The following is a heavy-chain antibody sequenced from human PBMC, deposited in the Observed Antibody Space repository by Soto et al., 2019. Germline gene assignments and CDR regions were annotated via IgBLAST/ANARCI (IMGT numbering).Heavy chain of an antibody. Sequence: AVKVSCKASGGTFSNFAISWVRQAPGQGLEWMGGIIPFFRTANYAEKLQGRVTITADEYTSTAYMELTSLRSEDTAMYYCARGLSGNYYVDNNWFDPSGQGTLVTVSS. CDR2: IIPFFRTA. CDR3: ARGLSGNYYVDNNWFDP. D-gene: IGHD1-26*01. CDR1: GGTFSNFA. V-gene: IGHV1-69*13. J-gene: IGHJ5*02.